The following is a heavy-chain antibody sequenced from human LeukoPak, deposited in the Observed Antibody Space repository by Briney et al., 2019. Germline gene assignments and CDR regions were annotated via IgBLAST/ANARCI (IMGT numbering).Heavy chain of an antibody. J-gene: IGHJ3*02. CDR1: GFIVSNYE. CDR2: INLDGSEK. Sequence: GGSLRLSCAASGFIVSNYEMTWVRQAPGKGLEWVANINLDGSEKYYVGSVKGRFTISRENTENSLYLQMDSLRAEDTAVYYCARVGPQVYCTGDCRNDGFDIWGQGTMVTVSS. CDR3: ARVGPQVYCTGDCRNDGFDI. D-gene: IGHD2-8*02. V-gene: IGHV3-7*01.